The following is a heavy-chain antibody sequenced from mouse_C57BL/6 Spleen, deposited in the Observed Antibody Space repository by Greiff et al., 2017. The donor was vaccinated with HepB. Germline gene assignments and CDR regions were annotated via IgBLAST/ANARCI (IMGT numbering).Heavy chain of an antibody. V-gene: IGHV10-1*01. CDR2: IRSKSNNYAT. CDR1: GFSFNTYA. Sequence: EVQRVESGGGLVQPKGSLKLSCAASGFSFNTYAMNWVRQAPGKGLEWVARIRSKSNNYATYYADSVKDRFTISRDDSESMLYLQMNNLKTEDTAMYYCVRSPYYYGSSYAYAMDYWGQGTSVTVSS. J-gene: IGHJ4*01. D-gene: IGHD1-1*01. CDR3: VRSPYYYGSSYAYAMDY.